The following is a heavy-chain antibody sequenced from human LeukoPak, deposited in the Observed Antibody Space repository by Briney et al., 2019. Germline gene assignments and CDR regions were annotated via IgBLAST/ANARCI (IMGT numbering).Heavy chain of an antibody. CDR1: GFTFSDYD. D-gene: IGHD3-16*01. J-gene: IGHJ4*02. CDR3: TRNGGGLGY. V-gene: IGHV3-23*01. Sequence: PGGSLRLSCAASGFTFSDYDMIWVRQAPGKGLEWVSSIHAIGGGGHTYSADSVKGRFTTSRDDSKNTLFLQMHSLTAEDTAVYYCTRNGGGLGYWGQGALVTVSS. CDR2: IHAIGGGGHT.